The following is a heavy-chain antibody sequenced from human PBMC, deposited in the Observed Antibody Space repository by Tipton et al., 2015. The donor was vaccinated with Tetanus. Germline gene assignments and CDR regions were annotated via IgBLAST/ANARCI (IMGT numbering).Heavy chain of an antibody. V-gene: IGHV4-59*10. D-gene: IGHD6-13*01. CDR1: GGSFSGYY. CDR2: IYTSGST. CDR3: ARVNSRRADFDY. J-gene: IGHJ4*02. Sequence: TLSLTCAVYGGSFSGYYWSWIRQPPGKGLEWIGRIYTSGSTNYNPSLKSRVTMSVDTSKNQFSLKLSSVTAADTAVYYCARVNSRRADFDYWGQGTLVTVSS.